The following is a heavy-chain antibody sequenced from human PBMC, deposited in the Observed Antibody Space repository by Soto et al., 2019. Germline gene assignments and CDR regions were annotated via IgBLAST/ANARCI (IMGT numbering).Heavy chain of an antibody. Sequence: QVQLVESGGGVVQPGRSLRLSCAASGFTFSSYAMHWVRQAPGKGLEWVAVISYDGSNKYYADSVKGRFTISRDNSKNTLYLQMNSLRAEDTAVYYCGRAGEWELPNFDYWGQGTLVTVSS. CDR1: GFTFSSYA. V-gene: IGHV3-30-3*01. J-gene: IGHJ4*02. CDR3: GRAGEWELPNFDY. D-gene: IGHD1-26*01. CDR2: ISYDGSNK.